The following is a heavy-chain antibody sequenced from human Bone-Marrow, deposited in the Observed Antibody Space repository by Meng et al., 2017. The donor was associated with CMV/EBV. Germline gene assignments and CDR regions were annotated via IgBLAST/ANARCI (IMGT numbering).Heavy chain of an antibody. V-gene: IGHV3-33*06. CDR2: IWYDGSNK. CDR3: AKESTAGTDYLDY. Sequence: GESLKISCAASGFTFSSYGMHWVRQAPGKGLEWVAVIWYDGSNKYYADSVKGRFTISRDNSKNTLYLQMNSLRAEDTAVYYCAKESTAGTDYLDYWGQGTLVTVSS. J-gene: IGHJ4*02. CDR1: GFTFSSYG. D-gene: IGHD6-13*01.